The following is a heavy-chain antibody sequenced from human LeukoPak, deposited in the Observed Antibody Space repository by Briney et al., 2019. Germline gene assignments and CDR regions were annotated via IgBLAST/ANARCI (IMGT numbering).Heavy chain of an antibody. Sequence: GGSLRLSCAASGFTFSGYAMHWVRQAPGKGLEWVAAISYDETNKFYADSVKGRFTISRDNSKNTLFLQMDSLRAEDTAVYYCARDYCSRTSCLGMDVWGQGTTVTVSS. V-gene: IGHV3-30-3*01. CDR3: ARDYCSRTSCLGMDV. CDR2: ISYDETNK. J-gene: IGHJ6*02. CDR1: GFTFSGYA. D-gene: IGHD2-2*01.